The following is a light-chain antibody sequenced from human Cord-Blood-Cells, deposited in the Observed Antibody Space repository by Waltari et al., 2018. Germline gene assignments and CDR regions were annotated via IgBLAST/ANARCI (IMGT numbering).Light chain of an antibody. CDR2: RVS. J-gene: IGLJ3*02. V-gene: IGLV2-8*01. Sequence: QSALTQPPSASGSPGQSVTISCTGTSSDVGGYNYVSWYQQPPGKAPKLLIYRVSKRPSGFPARFSGSKAGNTASLPVSGLQAEDEADYYCSSYAGRNNLVFGGGTKLTVL. CDR3: SSYAGRNNLV. CDR1: SSDVGGYNY.